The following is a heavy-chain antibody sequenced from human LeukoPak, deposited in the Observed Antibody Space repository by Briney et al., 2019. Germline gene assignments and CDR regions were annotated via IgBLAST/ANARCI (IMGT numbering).Heavy chain of an antibody. CDR1: GGTFSSYA. V-gene: IGHV1-69*05. D-gene: IGHD6-13*01. CDR2: IIPIFGTA. Sequence: SVKVSCKASGGTFSSYAISWVRQAPGQGLEWMGGIIPIFGTANYAQKFQGRVTITTDESTSTAYMELSSLRSEDTAVYYCARSYSRRLDRLVDPWGQGTLVTVSS. CDR3: ARSYSRRLDRLVDP. J-gene: IGHJ5*02.